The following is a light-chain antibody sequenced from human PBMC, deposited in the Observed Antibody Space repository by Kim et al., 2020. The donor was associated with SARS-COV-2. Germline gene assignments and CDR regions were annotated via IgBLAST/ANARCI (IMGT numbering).Light chain of an antibody. CDR2: KAS. V-gene: IGKV1-5*03. Sequence: ASVGDRVTITCRASQSISSCLAWYQQKPGKAPRLLIYKASSLESGVPSRFSGSGSGTQFTLTISSLQPDDFATYYCQQYNSYPLTFGGGTKVEIK. CDR1: QSISSC. CDR3: QQYNSYPLT. J-gene: IGKJ4*01.